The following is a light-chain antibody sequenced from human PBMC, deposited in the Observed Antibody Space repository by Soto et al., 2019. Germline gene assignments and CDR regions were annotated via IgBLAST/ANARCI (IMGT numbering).Light chain of an antibody. V-gene: IGLV2-14*01. CDR2: EVT. Sequence: QSVLTQPASVSGSPGQSITISCTGSSNDVGGNNFVSWYQQHPGKAPKLLIYEVTNRPSGISDRFSGSRSGNTASLTISGLQPEDEADYYCGSYTSTDSLIFGGGTKLTVL. CDR3: GSYTSTDSLI. CDR1: SNDVGGNNF. J-gene: IGLJ2*01.